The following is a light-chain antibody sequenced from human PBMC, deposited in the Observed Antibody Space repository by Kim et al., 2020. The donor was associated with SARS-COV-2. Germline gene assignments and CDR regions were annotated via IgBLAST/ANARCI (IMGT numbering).Light chain of an antibody. J-gene: IGLJ3*02. CDR3: QGWDSRSDHPV. CDR1: NIGSKS. V-gene: IGLV3-21*04. CDR2: YDS. Sequence: SYELTQPPSVSVAPGKTARITCGGNNIGSKSVHWYQQKPGQAPVLVIYYDSDRPSAIPERFSGPNSGNTATLTISRVEAGDEADYYCQGWDSRSDHPVFG.